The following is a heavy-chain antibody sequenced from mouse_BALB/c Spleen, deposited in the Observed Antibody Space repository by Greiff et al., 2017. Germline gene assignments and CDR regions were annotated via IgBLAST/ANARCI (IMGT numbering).Heavy chain of an antibody. CDR2: ISSGGSYT. Sequence: EVHLVESGGGLVKPGGSLKLSCAASGFTFSSYTMSWVRQTPEKRLEWVATISSGGSYTYYPDSVKGRFTISRDNAKNTLYLQMSSLKSEDTAMYYCTRDEEDAMDYWGQGTSVTVSS. CDR1: GFTFSSYT. J-gene: IGHJ4*01. CDR3: TRDEEDAMDY. V-gene: IGHV5-6-4*01.